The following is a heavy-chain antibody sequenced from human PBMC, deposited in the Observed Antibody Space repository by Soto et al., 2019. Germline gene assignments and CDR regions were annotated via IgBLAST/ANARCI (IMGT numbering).Heavy chain of an antibody. CDR3: ARSNSWYRQPSYYYYMDV. Sequence: SETLSLTCTVSGGSFSSSNNYWGWIRQPPGKGLEWIGNIHYTGSTYYNPSLESRVTISLDTSKNQFSLELSSVTAADTAVYYCARSNSWYRQPSYYYYMDVWGEGTTVTVSS. D-gene: IGHD6-13*01. CDR2: IHYTGST. V-gene: IGHV4-39*01. CDR1: GGSFSSSNNY. J-gene: IGHJ6*03.